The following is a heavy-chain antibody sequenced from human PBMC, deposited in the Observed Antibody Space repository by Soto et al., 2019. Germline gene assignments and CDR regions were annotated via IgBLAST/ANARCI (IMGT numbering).Heavy chain of an antibody. J-gene: IGHJ6*02. CDR3: ARGGCGSTSCYSRYYYYGMDV. CDR2: INHSGST. Sequence: SETLSLTCAVYGGSFSCYYWSWIRQPPGKGLEWIGEINHSGSTNYNPSLKSRVTISVDTSKNQFSLKLSSVTAADTAVYYCARGGCGSTSCYSRYYYYGMDVWGQGTTVTVSS. CDR1: GGSFSCYY. V-gene: IGHV4-34*01. D-gene: IGHD2-2*01.